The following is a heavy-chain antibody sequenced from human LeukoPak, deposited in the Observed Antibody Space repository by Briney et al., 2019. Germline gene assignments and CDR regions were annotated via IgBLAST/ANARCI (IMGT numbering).Heavy chain of an antibody. V-gene: IGHV4-61*09. CDR3: AREFSY. CDR2: IYTSGST. Sequence: SQTLSLTCTVSADSISRGSYYWTWIRQPAGKGLEWIGHIYTSGSTNYNPSLKSRVTISVATSKNQFSLKLSSVTAADTAVYYCAREFSYWGQGTLVTISS. J-gene: IGHJ4*02. CDR1: ADSISRGSYY.